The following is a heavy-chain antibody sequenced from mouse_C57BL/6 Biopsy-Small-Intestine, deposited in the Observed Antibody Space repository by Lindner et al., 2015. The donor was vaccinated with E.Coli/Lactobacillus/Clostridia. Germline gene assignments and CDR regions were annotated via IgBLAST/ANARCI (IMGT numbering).Heavy chain of an antibody. V-gene: IGHV1-42*01. CDR3: ARVDYDYDEFDY. Sequence: VQLQESGPELVEPGASVKISCKASGYSFTGYYMNWVKQSPEKSLEWIGEINPSTGATTYNQKFKAKATLTVDKSSNTAYMQLKSLTSEDSAVYYCARVDYDYDEFDYWGQGTTLTVSS. D-gene: IGHD2-4*01. J-gene: IGHJ2*01. CDR1: GYSFTGYY. CDR2: INPSTGAT.